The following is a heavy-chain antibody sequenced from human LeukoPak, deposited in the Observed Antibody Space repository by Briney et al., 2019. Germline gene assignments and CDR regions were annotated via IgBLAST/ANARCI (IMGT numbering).Heavy chain of an antibody. V-gene: IGHV1-69*01. CDR3: ARGLYSSSWFDP. D-gene: IGHD6-13*01. CDR1: GGTFSSYA. J-gene: IGHJ5*02. CDR2: IIPIFGTA. Sequence: SVKVSCKASGGTFSSYAISWVRQAPGQGLEWMGGIIPIFGTANYAQKFQGRVTITADESTSTAYMELSSPRSEDTAVYYCARGLYSSSWFDPWGQGTLVTVSS.